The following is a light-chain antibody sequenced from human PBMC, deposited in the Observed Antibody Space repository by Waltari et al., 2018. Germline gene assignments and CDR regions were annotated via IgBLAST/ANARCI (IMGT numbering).Light chain of an antibody. Sequence: QSALIQPRSVSGSPGQSVTISCTGSSSDVGGYNYVTWYQNHPGKAPKLILYDVSKRPAGVPDRCSGSKSGSTASLTISGLQAEDEADYDCCSHAGSYTLIFGGGTKLTVL. CDR1: SSDVGGYNY. J-gene: IGLJ2*01. CDR2: DVS. V-gene: IGLV2-11*01. CDR3: CSHAGSYTLI.